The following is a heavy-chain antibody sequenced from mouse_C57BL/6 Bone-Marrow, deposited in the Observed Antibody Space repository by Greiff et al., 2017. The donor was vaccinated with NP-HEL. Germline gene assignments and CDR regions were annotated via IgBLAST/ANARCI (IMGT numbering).Heavy chain of an antibody. CDR2: ISSGGDYI. Sequence: DVHLVESGEGLVKPGGSLKLSCAASGFTFSSYAMSWVRQTPEKRLEWVAYISSGGDYIYYVDTVKGRFTISRDNARNTLYMQMSSLKSEDTAMYDGTRLRRRRFYAMDYWGQGTSVTVSS. J-gene: IGHJ4*01. D-gene: IGHD2-12*01. CDR1: GFTFSSYA. V-gene: IGHV5-9-1*02. CDR3: TRLRRRRFYAMDY.